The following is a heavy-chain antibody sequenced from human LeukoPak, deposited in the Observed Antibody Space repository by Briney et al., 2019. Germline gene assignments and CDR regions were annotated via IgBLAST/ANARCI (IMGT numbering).Heavy chain of an antibody. J-gene: IGHJ6*02. CDR3: AKRGDYGSEDYFYCSYGLDV. CDR1: GFTFNNYA. Sequence: PGGSLRLSCAASGFTFNNYAMSWVRQAPGKGLEWVSSISDSDNSKYYADSVKGRFTLPRDNSKNTLYLQMNSLRAGDTAVYYCAKRGDYGSEDYFYCSYGLDVWGQGTTVTVSS. CDR2: ISDSDNSK. V-gene: IGHV3-23*01. D-gene: IGHD4-17*01.